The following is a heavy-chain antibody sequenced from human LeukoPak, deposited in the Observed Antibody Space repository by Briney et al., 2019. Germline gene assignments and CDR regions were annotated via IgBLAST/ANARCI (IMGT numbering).Heavy chain of an antibody. CDR2: INYRGST. CDR3: ARSAYSSGYYYCDY. D-gene: IGHD3-22*01. V-gene: IGHV4-59*08. J-gene: IGHJ4*02. CDR1: GGTISSYY. Sequence: PSETLSLTCTVSGGTISSYYWSWIRQPPGKGLEWIGYINYRGSTNYNPSLKSRVTISVDTSKNQFSLKLSSVTAADMAVYYCARSAYSSGYYYCDYWGQRTLFTVSS.